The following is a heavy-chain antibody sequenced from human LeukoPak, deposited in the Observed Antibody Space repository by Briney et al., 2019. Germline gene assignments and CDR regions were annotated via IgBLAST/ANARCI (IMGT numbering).Heavy chain of an antibody. D-gene: IGHD3-3*01. CDR2: ISWNSGSI. Sequence: GRSLRLSCAASGFIFDDYAMHWVRQRPGKGLEWVSGISWNSGSIGNADSVKGRFTISRDNSKNTLYLQMNSLRAEDTAVYYCAKDLRITIFGVVIGDYMDVWGKGTTVTVSS. J-gene: IGHJ6*03. V-gene: IGHV3-9*01. CDR1: GFIFDDYA. CDR3: AKDLRITIFGVVIGDYMDV.